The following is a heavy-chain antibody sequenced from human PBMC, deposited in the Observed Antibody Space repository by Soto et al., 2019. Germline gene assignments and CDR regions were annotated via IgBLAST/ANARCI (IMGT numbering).Heavy chain of an antibody. D-gene: IGHD4-17*01. CDR3: ARDRRWLPFFY. Sequence: GGSLRLSCAASGFTVSSNYMSRVRQAPGKGLEWVSVIYSGGSTYYADSVKGRFTISRDNSKNTLYLQMNSLRAEDTAVYYCARDRRWLPFFYWGQGTLVTVSS. CDR2: IYSGGST. V-gene: IGHV3-66*01. J-gene: IGHJ4*02. CDR1: GFTVSSNY.